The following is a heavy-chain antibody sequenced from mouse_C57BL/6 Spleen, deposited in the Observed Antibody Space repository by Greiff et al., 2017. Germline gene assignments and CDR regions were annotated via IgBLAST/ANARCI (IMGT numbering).Heavy chain of an antibody. V-gene: IGHV1-64*01. CDR2: IHPNSGST. D-gene: IGHD1-1*01. Sequence: VKLVESGAELVKPGASVKLSCKASGYTFTSYWMHWVKQRPGQGLEWIGMIHPNSGSTNYNEKFKSKATLTVDKSSSTAYMQLSSLTSEDSAVYYCARSDTTAMDYWGQGTSVTVSS. CDR3: ARSDTTAMDY. CDR1: GYTFTSYW. J-gene: IGHJ4*01.